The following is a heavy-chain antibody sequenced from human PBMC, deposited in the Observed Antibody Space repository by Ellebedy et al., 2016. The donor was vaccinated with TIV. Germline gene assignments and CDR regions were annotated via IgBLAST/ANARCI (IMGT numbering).Heavy chain of an antibody. CDR2: VFHTGRT. Sequence: GSLRLSXAVSGVSISSNNWWSWVRQPPGKGLEWIGDVFHTGRTNYSPSLKSRVTISVEKSKNQFSLRLSSVTAADTAVYYCARFRSGIVVAPAHYGMDVWGQGTTVTVSS. CDR1: GVSISSNNW. J-gene: IGHJ6*02. V-gene: IGHV4-4*02. D-gene: IGHD2-2*01. CDR3: ARFRSGIVVAPAHYGMDV.